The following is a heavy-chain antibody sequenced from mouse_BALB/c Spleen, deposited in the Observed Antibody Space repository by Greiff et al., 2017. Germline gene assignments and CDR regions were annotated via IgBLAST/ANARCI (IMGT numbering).Heavy chain of an antibody. CDR1: GYTFTSYW. V-gene: IGHV1-69*02. CDR3: TRSGDYGNLYYFDY. Sequence: VQLQQPGAELVRPGASVKLSCKASGYTFTSYWINWVKQRPGQGLEWIGNIYPSDSYTNYNQKFKDKATLTVDKSSSTAYMQLSSPTSEDSAVYYCTRSGDYGNLYYFDYWGQGTTLTVSS. CDR2: IYPSDSYT. D-gene: IGHD2-1*01. J-gene: IGHJ2*01.